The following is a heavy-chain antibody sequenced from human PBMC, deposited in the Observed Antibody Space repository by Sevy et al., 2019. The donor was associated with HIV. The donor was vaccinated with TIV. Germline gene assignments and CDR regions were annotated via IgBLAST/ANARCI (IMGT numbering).Heavy chain of an antibody. D-gene: IGHD5-18*01. Sequence: GGSLRLSCTASGLTFSDYYMSWIRQAPGKGLEWVSDISTSSNYINYADSVKGRFTISRHNAKNSLYLQMNSLRAEDTAVYFCARVRYNYGQHYFYYWSQGTLVTVSS. CDR2: ISTSSNYI. V-gene: IGHV3-11*06. CDR3: ARVRYNYGQHYFYY. J-gene: IGHJ4*02. CDR1: GLTFSDYY.